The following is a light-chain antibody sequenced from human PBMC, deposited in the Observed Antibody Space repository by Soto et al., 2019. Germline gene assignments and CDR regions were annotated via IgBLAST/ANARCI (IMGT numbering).Light chain of an antibody. CDR1: QSVSSSY. CDR3: QQYGSSPFT. CDR2: GAS. V-gene: IGKV3-20*01. Sequence: EIVMTQSPATLSVSLGERATLSCMASQSVSSSYLAWYQQKPGQAPRLLIYGASSRATGIPDRFSGSGSGTDFTLTISRLEPEDFAVYYCQQYGSSPFTFGPGTKVDIK. J-gene: IGKJ3*01.